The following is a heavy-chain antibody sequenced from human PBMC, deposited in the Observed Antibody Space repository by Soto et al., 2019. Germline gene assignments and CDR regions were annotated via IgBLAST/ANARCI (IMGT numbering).Heavy chain of an antibody. CDR3: ARSRTTVTPSCFQH. CDR2: IYYSGST. CDR1: GGSISSYY. V-gene: IGHV4-59*01. Sequence: SETLSLTCTVSGGSISSYYWSWIRQPPGKGLEWIGYIYYSGSTNYNPSLKSRVTISVDTSKNQFSLKLSSVTAADTAVYYCARSRTTVTPSCFQHWCQGTLVTVSS. J-gene: IGHJ1*01. D-gene: IGHD4-17*01.